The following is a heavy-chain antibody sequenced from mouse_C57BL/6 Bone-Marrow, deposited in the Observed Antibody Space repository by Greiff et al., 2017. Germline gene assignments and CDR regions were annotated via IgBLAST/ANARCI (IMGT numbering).Heavy chain of an antibody. CDR2: IYPGSGST. V-gene: IGHV1-55*01. CDR1: GYTFTSYW. CDR3: ARGDYYGSRDY. J-gene: IGHJ2*01. D-gene: IGHD1-1*01. Sequence: QVQLQQPGAELVKPGASVKMSCKASGYTFTSYWITWVKQRPGQGLEWIGDIYPGSGSTKYNEKFKSKATLTVDTSSSTAYMQLSLLTSDASAVYCCARGDYYGSRDYWGQGATLTVSS.